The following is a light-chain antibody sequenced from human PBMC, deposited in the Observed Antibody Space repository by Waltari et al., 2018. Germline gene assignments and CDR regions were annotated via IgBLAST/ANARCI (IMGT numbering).Light chain of an antibody. V-gene: IGKV1-39*01. J-gene: IGKJ2*01. Sequence: DIQMTQSPSSLSASIGDRVLITCRASQTVTSDLHWYQQRPGKPPKLLIYSASTLQRGVSSMFSDSGSGTDFTLTINNLQPDDFATYFCQQNYASPFTFGQGTKLDMK. CDR1: QTVTSD. CDR2: SAS. CDR3: QQNYASPFT.